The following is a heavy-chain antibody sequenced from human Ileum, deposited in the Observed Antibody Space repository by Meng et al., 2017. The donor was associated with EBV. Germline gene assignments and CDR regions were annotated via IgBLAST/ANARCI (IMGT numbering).Heavy chain of an antibody. CDR3: VRDLNTATYYLDY. Sequence: QVQMVESGGGVVQPGRSLRLSCAAAGFSFRSFAMHWVRQAPGKGLGWEAVISHDESNKYYADSVKGRFTISRDSSKSTLYLQMNSLRAEDTAVYYCVRDLNTATYYLDYWGQGALVTVSS. CDR2: ISHDESNK. V-gene: IGHV3-30-3*01. CDR1: GFSFRSFA. J-gene: IGHJ4*02. D-gene: IGHD5-18*01.